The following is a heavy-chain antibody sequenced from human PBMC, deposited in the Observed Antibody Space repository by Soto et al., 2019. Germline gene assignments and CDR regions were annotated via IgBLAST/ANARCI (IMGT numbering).Heavy chain of an antibody. D-gene: IGHD2-21*01. J-gene: IGHJ5*02. CDR1: GSTLTNYW. CDR2: INSDGSDT. V-gene: IGHV3-74*03. Sequence: GGSLRLSCAASGSTLTNYWMHWVRQSPGRGLMWVARINSDGSDTLYPDSVRGRFTISRDNAKNTVYLQMSSLRADDAAVYYCARARPDELPIPDQPMFDLGGQGPLVTVSS. CDR3: ARARPDELPIPDQPMFDL.